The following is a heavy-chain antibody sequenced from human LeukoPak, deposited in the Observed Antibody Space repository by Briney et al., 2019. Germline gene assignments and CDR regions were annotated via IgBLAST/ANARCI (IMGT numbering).Heavy chain of an antibody. CDR1: GVSITSYY. CDR2: IYYSGRS. Sequence: PETLSLTSTVSGVSITSYYWSWIRQPPGKGLEWIGNIYYSGRSNYNPSLKSRVTISVDTSKHQFSLKLSSVTAADTAVYYGARGIDYFDYWGQGTLVIVSS. CDR3: ARGIDYFDY. J-gene: IGHJ4*02. V-gene: IGHV4-59*01.